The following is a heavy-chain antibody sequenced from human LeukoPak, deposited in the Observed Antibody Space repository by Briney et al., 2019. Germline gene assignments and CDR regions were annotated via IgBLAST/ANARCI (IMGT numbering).Heavy chain of an antibody. CDR3: ARESHTQDCSGGSCLPEIYYFDY. V-gene: IGHV3-48*02. J-gene: IGHJ4*02. Sequence: GGSLRLSYAASGLTFNSYNMNWVRQAPGKGLEWVSYISFTSSPIYYASSVKGRFTIVIENSKNSLYMQMNSLTDEDTAVHYCARESHTQDCSGGSCLPEIYYFDYWGQGTLVTVSS. CDR2: ISFTSSPI. CDR1: GLTFNSYN. D-gene: IGHD2-15*01.